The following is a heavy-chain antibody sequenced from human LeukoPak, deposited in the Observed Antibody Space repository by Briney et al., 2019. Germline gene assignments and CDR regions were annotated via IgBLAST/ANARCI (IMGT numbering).Heavy chain of an antibody. D-gene: IGHD2-21*02. CDR2: ISYDGSNK. CDR1: GFTFSSYG. CDR3: AKVGSRGDQRDY. V-gene: IGHV3-30*18. J-gene: IGHJ4*02. Sequence: GGSLRLSCAASGFTFSSYGMHWVRQAPGKGLEWVAVISYDGSNKYYADSVKGRFTISRDNSKSTLYLQMNSLRAEDTAVYYCAKVGSRGDQRDYWGQGTLVTVSS.